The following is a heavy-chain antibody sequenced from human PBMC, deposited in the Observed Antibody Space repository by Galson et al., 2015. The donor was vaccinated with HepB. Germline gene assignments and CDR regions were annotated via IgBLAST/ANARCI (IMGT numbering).Heavy chain of an antibody. D-gene: IGHD5-18*01. V-gene: IGHV3-23*01. J-gene: IGHJ4*02. CDR1: GFTFSSYA. CDR3: AKGARGYSYGSLDY. CDR2: ISGSGGST. Sequence: SLRLSCAASGFTFSSYAMTWVRQAPGKGLEWVSAISGSGGSTYYADSVKGRFTISRDNSKNTLYLQINSLRAEDTALYYCAKGARGYSYGSLDYWGQGSLVTVSS.